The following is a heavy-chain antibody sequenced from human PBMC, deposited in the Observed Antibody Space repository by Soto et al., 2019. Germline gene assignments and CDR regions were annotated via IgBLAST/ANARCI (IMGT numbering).Heavy chain of an antibody. Sequence: EVRLVQSGGGLVQPGGSLRLPFAASLFIFSDNYLVWVRQALGKGLEWVSLIYSGGGTDYAESVKGRFTISRDNSKNTLYLQMNSLKAEDTGIYYCATRMTTAPYWGQGTVVTVSS. CDR3: ATRMTTAPY. CDR2: IYSGGGT. V-gene: IGHV3-66*01. J-gene: IGHJ4*02. D-gene: IGHD4-17*01. CDR1: LFIFSDNY.